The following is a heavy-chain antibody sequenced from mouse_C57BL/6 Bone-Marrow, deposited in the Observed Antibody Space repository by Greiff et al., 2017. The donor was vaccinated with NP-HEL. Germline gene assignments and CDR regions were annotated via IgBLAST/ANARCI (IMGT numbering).Heavy chain of an antibody. J-gene: IGHJ1*03. CDR3: ARRGLLRFYWYFDV. V-gene: IGHV1-52*01. CDR2: IDPSDSET. Sequence: QVQLKQPGAELVRPGSSVKLSCKASGYTFTSYWMHWVKQRPIQGLEWIGNIDPSDSETHYNQKFKDKATLTVDKSSSTAYMQLSSLTSEDSAVYYCARRGLLRFYWYFDVWGTGTTVTVSS. CDR1: GYTFTSYW. D-gene: IGHD1-1*01.